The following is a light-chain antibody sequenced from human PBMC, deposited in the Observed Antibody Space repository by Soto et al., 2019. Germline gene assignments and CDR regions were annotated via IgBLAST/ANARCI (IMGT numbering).Light chain of an antibody. Sequence: QAVVTQSPSASASLGASVKLTCTLSSGHSSYAIAWHQQQPGKGPRYLMKLNSDDSHSKGDGIPDRFSGSSSGADRYLTISSLPSGDEAEYSCQTWGTGINVCGGGTKVTVL. CDR3: QTWGTGINV. CDR1: SGHSSYA. J-gene: IGLJ3*02. CDR2: LNSDDSH. V-gene: IGLV4-69*01.